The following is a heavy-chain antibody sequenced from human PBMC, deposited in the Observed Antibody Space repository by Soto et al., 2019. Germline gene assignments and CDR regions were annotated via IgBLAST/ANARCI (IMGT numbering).Heavy chain of an antibody. V-gene: IGHV1-18*01. CDR2: ISAYNGNT. CDR3: ARDLAVAGTGAFDI. Sequence: ASVKVSCKASGYTFTSYGISWVRQAPGQGLEWMGWISAYNGNTNYAQKLQGRVTMTTDTSTSTAYKELRSLRSDDTAVYYCARDLAVAGTGAFDIWGQGTMVTVSS. D-gene: IGHD6-19*01. J-gene: IGHJ3*02. CDR1: GYTFTSYG.